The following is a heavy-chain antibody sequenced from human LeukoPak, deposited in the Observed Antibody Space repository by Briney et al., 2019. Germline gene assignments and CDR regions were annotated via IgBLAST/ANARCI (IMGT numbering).Heavy chain of an antibody. Sequence: GGSLRLSCAASGFTFSSYAMSWVRQAPGKGLEWVSAISGSGGSTYYADSVKGRFTISRDNSKTTMYLQMNSLRAEDTAVYYCAKDFWSGYYMGGYYYYYMDVWGKGTTVTVSS. J-gene: IGHJ6*03. CDR2: ISGSGGST. CDR3: AKDFWSGYYMGGYYYYYMDV. V-gene: IGHV3-23*01. D-gene: IGHD3-3*01. CDR1: GFTFSSYA.